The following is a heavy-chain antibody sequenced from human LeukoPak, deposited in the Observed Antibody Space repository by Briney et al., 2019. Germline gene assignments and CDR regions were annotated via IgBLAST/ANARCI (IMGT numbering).Heavy chain of an antibody. D-gene: IGHD6-13*01. Sequence: SQTLSLTCAISGDSVSSNSAAWNWIRQSPSRGLEWLGRTYYRSKWYNDYAVSVKSRITINPDTSKNQFSLQLNSVTPEDTAVYYCARGLRWGLTTAAGRSGYFDYWGQGTLVTVSS. V-gene: IGHV6-1*01. CDR2: TYYRSKWYN. J-gene: IGHJ4*02. CDR3: ARGLRWGLTTAAGRSGYFDY. CDR1: GDSVSSNSAA.